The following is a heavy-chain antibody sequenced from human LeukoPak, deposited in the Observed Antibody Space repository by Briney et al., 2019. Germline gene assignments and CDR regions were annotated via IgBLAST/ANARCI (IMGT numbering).Heavy chain of an antibody. V-gene: IGHV1-69*01. J-gene: IGHJ5*02. CDR1: GGTFSSYA. CDR2: IIPIFGTA. Sequence: GASVKVSCKASGGTFSSYAISWVRQAPGQGLEWMGGIIPIFGTANYAQKFQGRVTITADESTSTAYMELSSLRSEDTAVYYCARLAGRNYYESGNYYMHWDWFDPWGQGTQVTVSS. D-gene: IGHD3-10*01. CDR3: ARLAGRNYYESGNYYMHWDWFDP.